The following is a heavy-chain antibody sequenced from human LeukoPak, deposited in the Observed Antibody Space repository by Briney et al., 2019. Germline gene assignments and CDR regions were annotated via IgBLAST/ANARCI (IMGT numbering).Heavy chain of an antibody. J-gene: IGHJ4*02. Sequence: GASVKVSCKASGYTFTDFYLHWVRQAPGQGLEWMGWINPNSGGTDFAQKFQGRVTLTRDTSISTAYMELSRLRSDDTAVYYCARVMEDFWSGLYRFDYWGQGTLVTVSS. CDR2: INPNSGGT. D-gene: IGHD3-3*01. CDR1: GYTFTDFY. CDR3: ARVMEDFWSGLYRFDY. V-gene: IGHV1-2*02.